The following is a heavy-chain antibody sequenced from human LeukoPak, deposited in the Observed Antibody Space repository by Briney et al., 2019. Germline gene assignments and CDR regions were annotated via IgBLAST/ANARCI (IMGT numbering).Heavy chain of an antibody. V-gene: IGHV1-2*02. CDR2: INPNSGGT. Sequence: ASVKVSCKASGYTFTGYYMHWVRQAPGQGLEWMGWINPNSGGTNYAQNFQGRVTMTRDTSISTAYMELSRLRSDDTAVYYCARALVQWGLLRAFDIWGQGTMVTVSS. CDR3: ARALVQWGLLRAFDI. D-gene: IGHD1-26*01. J-gene: IGHJ3*02. CDR1: GYTFTGYY.